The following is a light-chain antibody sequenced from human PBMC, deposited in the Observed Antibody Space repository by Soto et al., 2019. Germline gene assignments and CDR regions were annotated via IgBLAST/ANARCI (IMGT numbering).Light chain of an antibody. Sequence: QSALTQPPSASGAPGQRVTISCTGSSSNIGAGYDVHWYQQRPGTAPKLLIFGNINRPSGVPDRFSGSKSGTSASLAITGLQAEDEGDYYRQSYYSTLSAREVFGSGTKVTVL. CDR2: GNI. J-gene: IGLJ1*01. CDR1: SSNIGAGYD. CDR3: QSYYSTLSAREV. V-gene: IGLV1-40*01.